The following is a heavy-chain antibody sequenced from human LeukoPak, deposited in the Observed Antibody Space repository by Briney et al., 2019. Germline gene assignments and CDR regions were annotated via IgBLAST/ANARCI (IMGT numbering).Heavy chain of an antibody. D-gene: IGHD6-13*01. CDR1: GGSISSSKYY. CDR3: ARELAAADDY. CDR2: IFNSGNT. Sequence: SETLSLTCTVSGGSISSSKYYWGWIRQPPGKGLEWIGTIFNSGNTHYNPSLKSRVTISVDTSKNQFSLNLSSVTAADTAVYYCARELAAADDYWGQGTLVTVSS. J-gene: IGHJ4*02. V-gene: IGHV4-39*02.